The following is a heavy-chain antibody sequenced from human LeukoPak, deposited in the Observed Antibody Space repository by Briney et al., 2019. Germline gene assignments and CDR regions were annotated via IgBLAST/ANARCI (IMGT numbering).Heavy chain of an antibody. CDR1: GGSISSYY. J-gene: IGHJ2*01. Sequence: KTSETLSLTCTVSGGSISSYYWSWIRQPPGKGLEWIGYIYYSGSTNYNPSLKSRVTISVDTSKNQFSLKLSSVTAADTAVYYCARHPLRYPWYFDLWGRGTLVTVSS. D-gene: IGHD3-16*01. CDR3: ARHPLRYPWYFDL. V-gene: IGHV4-59*08. CDR2: IYYSGST.